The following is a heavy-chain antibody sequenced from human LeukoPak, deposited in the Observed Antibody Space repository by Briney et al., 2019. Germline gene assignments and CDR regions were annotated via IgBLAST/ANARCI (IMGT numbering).Heavy chain of an antibody. CDR1: GFTFSSYA. V-gene: IGHV3-30-3*01. CDR2: ISYDGSNK. D-gene: IGHD3-22*01. J-gene: IGHJ4*02. Sequence: PGGSLRLSCAASGFTFSSYAMHWVRQAPGKGLEWVAVISYDGSNKYYADSVKGRFTISRDNSKNTLYLQMNSLRAEDTAVYYCARDPVTYYYDSSGPETPPPYWGQGTLVTVSS. CDR3: ARDPVTYYYDSSGPETPPPY.